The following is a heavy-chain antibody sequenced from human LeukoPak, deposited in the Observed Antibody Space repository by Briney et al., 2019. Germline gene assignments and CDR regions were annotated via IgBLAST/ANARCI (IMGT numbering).Heavy chain of an antibody. D-gene: IGHD3-10*01. CDR1: GGSFSGYY. Sequence: SETLSLTCAVYGGSFSGYYWSWIRQPPGKGREWIGEINHSGSTNYNPSLKSRVTISVDTSKNQFSLKLSSVTAADTAVYYCARSRWYGSGSYYKYNLFDPWGQGTLVTISS. CDR3: ARSRWYGSGSYYKYNLFDP. J-gene: IGHJ5*02. V-gene: IGHV4-34*01. CDR2: INHSGST.